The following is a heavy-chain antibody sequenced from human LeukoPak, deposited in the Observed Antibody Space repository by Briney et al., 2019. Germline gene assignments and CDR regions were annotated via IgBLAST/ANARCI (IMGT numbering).Heavy chain of an antibody. Sequence: GGSLRLSCVASGFTFSYYWMSWVCQAPGKGLEWVANINQEGSERYYVDSVKGRFTISRDNAKNSLYLQMNSLRAEDTAVYYCARDNVRDGGIAAGVTDFWGQGTLVTVSS. CDR2: INQEGSER. D-gene: IGHD6-13*01. V-gene: IGHV3-7*01. CDR3: ARDNVRDGGIAAGVTDF. J-gene: IGHJ4*02. CDR1: GFTFSYYW.